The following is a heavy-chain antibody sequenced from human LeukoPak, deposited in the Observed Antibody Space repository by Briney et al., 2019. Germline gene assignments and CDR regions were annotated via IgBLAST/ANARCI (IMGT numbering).Heavy chain of an antibody. CDR2: INPSSGAT. Sequence: ASVKVSCKASGYTFSGYYIHWVRQAPGQGLEWMGWINPSSGATRYAQKFQDRVTMSSDTSITTAYMDLRRLRSDDTAVYYCTKDQGIAVAGTDWGQGTMVTASS. V-gene: IGHV1-2*02. D-gene: IGHD6-19*01. CDR3: TKDQGIAVAGTD. J-gene: IGHJ3*01. CDR1: GYTFSGYY.